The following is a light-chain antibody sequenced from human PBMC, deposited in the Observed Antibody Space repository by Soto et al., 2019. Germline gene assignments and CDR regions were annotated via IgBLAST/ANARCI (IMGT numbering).Light chain of an antibody. V-gene: IGLV2-14*03. J-gene: IGLJ1*01. Sequence: QSALTQPASVSGSPGQSITISCTGTSSDVGGYNYVSWYQQHPGKAPKVMIYDVSNRPSGVSNRFSGSKSGNTASLTISGLQAEDEAEYYCSSYTSSSSYVFGTGTKVTVL. CDR2: DVS. CDR3: SSYTSSSSYV. CDR1: SSDVGGYNY.